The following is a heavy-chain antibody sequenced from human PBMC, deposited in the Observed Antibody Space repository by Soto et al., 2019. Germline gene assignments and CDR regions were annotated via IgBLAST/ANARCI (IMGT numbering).Heavy chain of an antibody. V-gene: IGHV3-33*01. D-gene: IGHD6-13*01. CDR1: GFTFSSYG. CDR2: IWYDGSNK. Sequence: QVQLVESGGGVVQPGRSLRLSCAASGFTFSSYGMHWVRQAPGKGLEWVAVIWYDGSNKYYADSVKGRFTISRDNSKNTLYLQMNSLRAEDTAVYYCARVMGSSWYHLGAIDYWGQGTLVTVSS. CDR3: ARVMGSSWYHLGAIDY. J-gene: IGHJ4*02.